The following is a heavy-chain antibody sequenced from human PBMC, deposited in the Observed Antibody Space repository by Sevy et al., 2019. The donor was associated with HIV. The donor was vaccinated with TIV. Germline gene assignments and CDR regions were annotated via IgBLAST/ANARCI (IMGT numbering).Heavy chain of an antibody. CDR1: SGSISNYY. D-gene: IGHD3-22*01. V-gene: IGHV4-59*01. CDR3: ARAIYKYGYFDF. CDR2: IHDSGIT. Sequence: SETLSLTCIVSSGSISNYYWNWIRQPPGKGLEWIGYIHDSGITNYNASLKSRLSISLDTSKNQFSLKLTSVTATDTAVYYCARAIYKYGYFDFWGQGTLVPVSS. J-gene: IGHJ4*02.